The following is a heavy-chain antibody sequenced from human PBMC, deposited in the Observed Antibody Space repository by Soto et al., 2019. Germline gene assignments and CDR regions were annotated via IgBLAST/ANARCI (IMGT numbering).Heavy chain of an antibody. J-gene: IGHJ4*02. CDR2: INGGGDST. Sequence: EVQLLESGGGLVQPGGSLRLSCAASGFTFSSYAMSWVRQAPGKGLEWVSGINGGGDSTYFADSVRGRFTISRDNSKNLLFLQITSLRAEDTAVYYCARGWTFDLWGQGTLVTVSS. CDR1: GFTFSSYA. V-gene: IGHV3-23*01. CDR3: ARGWTFDL. D-gene: IGHD1-1*01.